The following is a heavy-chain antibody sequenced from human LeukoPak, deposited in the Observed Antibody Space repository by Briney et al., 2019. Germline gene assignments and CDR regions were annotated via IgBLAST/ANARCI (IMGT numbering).Heavy chain of an antibody. CDR2: AYHSGAT. D-gene: IGHD5-18*01. CDR1: GYSINGGYY. CDR3: ARGRYSYVGYFDY. Sequence: SETLSLTCTVSGYSINGGYYWGWIRQPPGKGLEWIGIAYHSGATYSNPSLKSRVTISVVTSKNQFSLKLSSVTAEDTAVYYCARGRYSYVGYFDYWGQGTLVTVSS. V-gene: IGHV4-38-2*02. J-gene: IGHJ4*02.